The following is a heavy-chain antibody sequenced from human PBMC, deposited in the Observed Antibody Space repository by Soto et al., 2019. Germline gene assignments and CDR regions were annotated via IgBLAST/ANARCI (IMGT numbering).Heavy chain of an antibody. CDR3: ASGGGYSSSWYFDL. CDR1: GGSFSGYY. CDR2: INHSGST. D-gene: IGHD6-13*01. J-gene: IGHJ2*01. Sequence: PSETLSLTCAVYGGSFSGYYWSWIRQPPGKGLEWIGEINHSGSTNYNPSLKSRVTISVDTSKNQFSLQLNSVTPEDTAVYYCASGGGYSSSWYFDLWGRGTLVTVSS. V-gene: IGHV4-34*01.